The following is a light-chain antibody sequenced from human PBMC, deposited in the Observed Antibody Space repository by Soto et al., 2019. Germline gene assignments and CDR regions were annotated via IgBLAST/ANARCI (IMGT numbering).Light chain of an antibody. CDR3: RQYYSSIT. CDR2: ASS. V-gene: IGKV3-20*01. CDR1: QDVDNNF. J-gene: IGKJ4*01. Sequence: EIVLTQSPGNLSLSPGEGATLSCRASQDVDNNFLAWYQQRPGQAPRLLIYASSRRATGIPDRFSGSGSGTDFTLNISRVRPEDIAVYFCRQYYSSITVGGGNKVEVK.